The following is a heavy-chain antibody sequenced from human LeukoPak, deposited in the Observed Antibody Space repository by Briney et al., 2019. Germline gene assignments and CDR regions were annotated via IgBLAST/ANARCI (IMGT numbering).Heavy chain of an antibody. CDR3: ARGGRSEGMDV. D-gene: IGHD4-17*01. CDR2: IYYSGST. V-gene: IGHV4-31*11. J-gene: IGHJ6*02. Sequence: SETLSLTCAVSGGSISTISDYWDWIRQPPGKGLEWIGYIYYSGSTYYNPSLKSRVTISVDTSKNQFSLKLSSVTAADTAVYYCARGGRSEGMDVWGQGTTVTVSS. CDR1: GGSISTISDY.